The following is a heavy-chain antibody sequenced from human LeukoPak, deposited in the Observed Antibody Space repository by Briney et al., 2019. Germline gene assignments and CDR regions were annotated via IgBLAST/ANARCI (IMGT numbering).Heavy chain of an antibody. CDR1: RVTFKDYG. J-gene: IGHJ6*02. V-gene: IGHV3-9*01. D-gene: IGHD5-24*01. CDR3: ANHLRPTNTYIFFGLDV. Sequence: SLRLSSAATRVTFKDYGIHWVRQPPGKGLEWVSGINRDGGGTAYAASVTGPFTPSRDNTTNSLYLQTTSLTTEHTALSYRANHLRPTNTYIFFGLDVWGPGSKVTAS. CDR2: INRDGGGT.